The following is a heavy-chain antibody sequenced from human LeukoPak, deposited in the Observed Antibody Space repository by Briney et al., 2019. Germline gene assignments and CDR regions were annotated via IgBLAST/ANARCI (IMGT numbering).Heavy chain of an antibody. CDR1: GGSIGGASY. D-gene: IGHD3-22*01. CDR2: IYYSGST. V-gene: IGHV4-31*03. CDR3: TRQRDADSSGTGSFDS. Sequence: SQTLSLTCTVSGGSIGGASYWTCVRQPPGKDLEWIGYIYYSGSTHYNPSLQSRLTLSVDTSENQFSLRLTSVTAADTAVYYCTRQRDADSSGTGSFDSWGRGILVTVSS. J-gene: IGHJ4*01.